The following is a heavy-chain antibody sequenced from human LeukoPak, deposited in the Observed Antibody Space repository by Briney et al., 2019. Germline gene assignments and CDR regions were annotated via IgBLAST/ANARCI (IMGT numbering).Heavy chain of an antibody. CDR1: GYKFSDYW. D-gene: IGHD5-12*01. J-gene: IGHJ5*01. Sequence: GESLKISCTGSGYKFSDYWIGWMRQMPGKGLEWVGIIYPDDSETKYSPSFQGQVTISADKSINTAYLEWSCLKSSDSAIYYCARSSPSSLAKNLFDPWGEGTLITVSS. CDR2: IYPDDSET. V-gene: IGHV5-51*01. CDR3: ARSSPSSLAKNLFDP.